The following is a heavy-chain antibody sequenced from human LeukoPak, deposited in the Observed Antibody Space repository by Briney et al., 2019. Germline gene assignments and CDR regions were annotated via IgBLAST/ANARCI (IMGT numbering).Heavy chain of an antibody. CDR3: ARYLMILPDTYYYGSGDAFDI. Sequence: GGSLRLSCAASGFTFSSYSMNWVRQAPGKGLEWVSYISSSSSTIYYADSVKGRFTISRDNAKNSLYLQMNSLRAEDTAVYYCARYLMILPDTYYYGSGDAFDIWGQGTMVTVSS. CDR2: ISSSSSTI. V-gene: IGHV3-48*04. CDR1: GFTFSSYS. J-gene: IGHJ3*02. D-gene: IGHD3-10*01.